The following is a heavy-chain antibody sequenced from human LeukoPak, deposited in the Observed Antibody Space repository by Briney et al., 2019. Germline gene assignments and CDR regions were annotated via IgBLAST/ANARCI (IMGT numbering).Heavy chain of an antibody. CDR1: GYTFTGYY. CDR3: ARDVAVAGIKRAFDY. V-gene: IGHV1-2*02. CDR2: INPNSGGT. J-gene: IGHJ4*02. Sequence: ASVKVSCKASGYTFTGYYMHWVRQAPGQGLEWMGWINPNSGGTNYAQKFQGRVTMTRDTSISTAYMELSRLRSDDTAVYYCARDVAVAGIKRAFDYWGQGTLVTVSS. D-gene: IGHD6-19*01.